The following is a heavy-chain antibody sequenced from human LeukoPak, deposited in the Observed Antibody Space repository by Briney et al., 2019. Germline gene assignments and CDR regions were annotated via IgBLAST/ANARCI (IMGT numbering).Heavy chain of an antibody. CDR2: ISYDGADK. D-gene: IGHD2-2*01. V-gene: IGHV3-30*03. CDR3: TTLPLEGGTSNWFAP. Sequence: PGRSLRLSCAASGFTFSSYGMHWVRQAPGKGLEWVAVISYDGADKYYAGSLKGRFTISRDNSENTLFLHMNSLRAEDTAIYYCTTLPLEGGTSNWFAPWGQGTLVTVSS. CDR1: GFTFSSYG. J-gene: IGHJ5*02.